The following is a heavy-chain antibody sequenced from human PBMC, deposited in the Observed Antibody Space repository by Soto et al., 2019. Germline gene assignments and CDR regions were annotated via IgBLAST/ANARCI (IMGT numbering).Heavy chain of an antibody. CDR2: IYRGSP. J-gene: IGHJ2*01. CDR1: GGSVSSGTYY. D-gene: IGHD7-27*01. CDR3: SRDQGLGAGYFAL. V-gene: IGHV4-61*01. Sequence: QVQLQESGPGQVKPSETLFLTCTVSGGSVSSGTYYWSWIRQPAGKGLEWMGYIYRGSPNYNPSLSRRATISVDTSRTQFSLMLSSVTAADTAVYYCSRDQGLGAGYFALWGRGTLVTVSS.